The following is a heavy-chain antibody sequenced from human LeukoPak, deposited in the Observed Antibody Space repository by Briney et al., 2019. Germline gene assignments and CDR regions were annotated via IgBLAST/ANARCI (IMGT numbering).Heavy chain of an antibody. D-gene: IGHD1-26*01. J-gene: IGHJ3*02. Sequence: GSLRLSCAASGFTFSSYAMHWIRQPPGKGLEWIGYIYYSGSTNYNPSLKSRVTISVDTSKNQFSLKLRSVTAADTAVYYCARHQWVPAFDIWGQGTMVTVSS. CDR2: IYYSGST. CDR3: ARHQWVPAFDI. V-gene: IGHV4-59*01. CDR1: GFTFSSYA.